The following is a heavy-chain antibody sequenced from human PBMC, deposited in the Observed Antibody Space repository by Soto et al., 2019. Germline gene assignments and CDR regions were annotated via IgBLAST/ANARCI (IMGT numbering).Heavy chain of an antibody. CDR1: GGSISSGDYY. CDR3: ARVWGGAFDI. Sequence: PSETLSLTCTFSGGSISSGDYYLSWIRQPPGKGLEWIGYIYYSGSTNYNPSLKSRVTISVGTSKNQFSLKLSSVTAADTAVYYCARVWGGAFDIWGQGTMVTVSS. D-gene: IGHD3-10*01. J-gene: IGHJ3*02. CDR2: IYYSGST. V-gene: IGHV4-61*08.